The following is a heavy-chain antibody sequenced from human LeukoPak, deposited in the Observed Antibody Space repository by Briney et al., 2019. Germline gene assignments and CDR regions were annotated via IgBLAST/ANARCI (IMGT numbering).Heavy chain of an antibody. J-gene: IGHJ3*02. CDR2: IYDSGST. Sequence: MSSETLSLTCTVSGGSISSGGFYWNWIRQHPGEGLEWIGYIYDSGSTYYNPSLKSRVTISVDSSKNQFSLKLSSVTAADTAVYYCAKEEWTSGAFDICGQGKMVTVSS. V-gene: IGHV4-31*03. D-gene: IGHD3-3*01. CDR3: AKEEWTSGAFDI. CDR1: GGSISSGGFY.